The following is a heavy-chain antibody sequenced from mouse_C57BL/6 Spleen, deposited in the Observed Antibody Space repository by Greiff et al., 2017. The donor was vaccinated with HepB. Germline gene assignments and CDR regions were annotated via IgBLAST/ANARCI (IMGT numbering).Heavy chain of an antibody. V-gene: IGHV5-6*01. D-gene: IGHD2-2*01. CDR1: GFTFSSYG. J-gene: IGHJ2*01. CDR2: ISSGGSYT. Sequence: EVKLVESGGDLVKPGGSLKLSCAASGFTFSSYGMSWVRQTPDKRLEWVATISSGGSYTYYPDGVKGRFTISRDNAKNTLYLQMSILKSEDTAMYYCARLMVTTCDYWGQGTTLTVAS. CDR3: ARLMVTTCDY.